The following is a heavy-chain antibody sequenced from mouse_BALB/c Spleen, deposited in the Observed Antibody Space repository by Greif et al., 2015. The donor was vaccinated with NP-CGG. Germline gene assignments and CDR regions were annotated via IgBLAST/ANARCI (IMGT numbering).Heavy chain of an antibody. CDR1: GYSFTSYW. V-gene: IGHV1-5*01. CDR2: IYPGNSDT. J-gene: IGHJ3*01. Sequence: VQLQQSGTVLARPGASVKMSCKASGYSFTSYWMHWVKQRPGQDLEWIGAIYPGNSDTSYNQKFKGKAKLTAVTSASTAYMELSSLTNEDSAVYYCTRLGLTGGFAYWGQGTLVTVSA. D-gene: IGHD4-1*01. CDR3: TRLGLTGGFAY.